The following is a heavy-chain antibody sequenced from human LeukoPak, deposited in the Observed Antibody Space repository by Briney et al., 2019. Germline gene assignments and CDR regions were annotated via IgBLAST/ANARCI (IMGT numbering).Heavy chain of an antibody. CDR2: IDWNGGST. D-gene: IGHD1-26*01. J-gene: IGHJ4*02. V-gene: IGHV3-20*04. CDR3: ARFRYSGSYWTYFDY. CDR1: GFTIDDYA. Sequence: GGSLRLSCAASGFTIDDYAMSWVRQGPGKGLEWVSGIDWNGGSTGYGDSVKGRFTISRDNAENSLYLQMNSLRAEDTALYYCARFRYSGSYWTYFDYWGQGTLVTVSS.